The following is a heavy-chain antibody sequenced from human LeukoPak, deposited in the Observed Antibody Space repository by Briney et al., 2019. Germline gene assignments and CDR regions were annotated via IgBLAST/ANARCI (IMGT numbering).Heavy chain of an antibody. CDR2: ISSGGSII. V-gene: IGHV3-11*01. J-gene: IGHJ4*02. CDR1: GFTFSDYY. Sequence: PGGSLRLSYAASGFTFSDYYMSWIRQAPGKGLEWVSYISSGGSIIYYADSVKGRFTISRDNAKNSLYLQMNSLRPEDTAVYYCARGMSRGYNYGSSYWGQGTLVTVSS. D-gene: IGHD5-18*01. CDR3: ARGMSRGYNYGSSY.